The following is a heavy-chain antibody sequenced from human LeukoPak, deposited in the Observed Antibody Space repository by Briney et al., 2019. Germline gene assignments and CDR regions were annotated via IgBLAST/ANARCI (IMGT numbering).Heavy chain of an antibody. V-gene: IGHV1-69*05. CDR1: GGTFSSYA. J-gene: IGHJ6*03. D-gene: IGHD1-1*01. CDR3: VSRRYNWNEASYYYYYMDV. Sequence: SVRVSCKASGGTFSSYAISWVRQAPGQGLEWMGGIIPIFGTANYAQKFQGRVTITTDESTSTAYMELSSLRSEDTAVYYCVSRRYNWNEASYYYYYMDVWGKGTTVTVSS. CDR2: IIPIFGTA.